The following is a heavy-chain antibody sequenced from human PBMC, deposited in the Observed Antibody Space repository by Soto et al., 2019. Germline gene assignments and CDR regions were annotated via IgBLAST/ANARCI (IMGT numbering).Heavy chain of an antibody. CDR3: ARSAGWYAVHA. CDR2: VFHTGTT. D-gene: IGHD6-19*01. V-gene: IGHV4-4*02. CDR1: GDSASSPYY. Sequence: QVQLQESGPGLVKPSGTLSLTCAVSGDSASSPYYWCWVRQPPGKGLEWIGEVFHTGTTSSNPSLRSRVTISWDKSNNPFSLDLSSVSAADTAVDYCARSAGWYAVHAWGPGTLVIVSS. J-gene: IGHJ5*02.